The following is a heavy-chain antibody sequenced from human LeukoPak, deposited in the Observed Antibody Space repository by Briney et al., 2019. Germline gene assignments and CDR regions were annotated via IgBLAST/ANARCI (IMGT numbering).Heavy chain of an antibody. D-gene: IGHD3-22*01. Sequence: SETLSLTCSVSGDSISDYYWSWIRQPPGKRLEWIGHIYENGSTNYNPSLKSRVTISEDTSKKHFSLKLASVTPADTAVYYCARSPYFFDPSGPNDAFDLWGRGTMVAVSS. CDR2: IYENGST. CDR1: GDSISDYY. CDR3: ARSPYFFDPSGPNDAFDL. V-gene: IGHV4-59*01. J-gene: IGHJ3*01.